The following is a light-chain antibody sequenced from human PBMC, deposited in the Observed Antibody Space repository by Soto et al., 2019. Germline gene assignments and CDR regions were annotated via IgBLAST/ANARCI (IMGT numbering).Light chain of an antibody. Sequence: EIVLTQSPGTLSLSPGERATLSCRASQSINNRYLAWYQQKPGQAPRLLIYAASSRATSIPDRFSGSGSGTDFTLTISRLGPEDFSVYYCKQFGSSPGFTFGPGTKVDIK. V-gene: IGKV3-20*01. CDR2: AAS. CDR1: QSINNRY. J-gene: IGKJ3*01. CDR3: KQFGSSPGFT.